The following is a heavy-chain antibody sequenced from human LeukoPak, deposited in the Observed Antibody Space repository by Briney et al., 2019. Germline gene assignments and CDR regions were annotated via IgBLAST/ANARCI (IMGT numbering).Heavy chain of an antibody. D-gene: IGHD3-22*01. J-gene: IGHJ6*02. CDR3: ARVLGSSGYYRYYYGMDV. V-gene: IGHV4-59*02. Sequence: SETLSLTCTVSGGSVSSYYWSWIRQPPGKGLEWIGYIYYSGTTNYNPSLRSRVTISVGTSKNQFSLKLSSVTAADTAVYYCARVLGSSGYYRYYYGMDVWGQGTTVTVSS. CDR2: IYYSGTT. CDR1: GGSVSSYY.